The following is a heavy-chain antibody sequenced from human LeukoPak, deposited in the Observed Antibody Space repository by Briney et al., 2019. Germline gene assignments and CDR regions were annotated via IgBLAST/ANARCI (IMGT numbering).Heavy chain of an antibody. Sequence: PGRSLRLSCAASGFTFSSYGMHWVRQAPGKGLEWVAVIWYDGSNKYYGDSVKSRFTISRDNSKNTVYLQMNSLRAGDTGVYYCARDRLEAVTDDDYFDYWGQGTLVTVSS. CDR2: IWYDGSNK. V-gene: IGHV3-33*01. J-gene: IGHJ4*02. D-gene: IGHD2-21*02. CDR3: ARDRLEAVTDDDYFDY. CDR1: GFTFSSYG.